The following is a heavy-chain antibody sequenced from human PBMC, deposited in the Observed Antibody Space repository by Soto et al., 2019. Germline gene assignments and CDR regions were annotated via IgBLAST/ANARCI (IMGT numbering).Heavy chain of an antibody. V-gene: IGHV3-23*01. CDR3: ARFAAAATRALDY. CDR1: GFTFSSYA. Sequence: AGGSLRLSCAASGFTFSSYAMSWVRQAPGKGLEWVSAISGSGGSTYYADSVKGRFTISRDNSKNTLYLQMNSLRAEDTAVYYCARFAAAATRALDYWDQGTLVTVSS. D-gene: IGHD6-13*01. J-gene: IGHJ4*02. CDR2: ISGSGGST.